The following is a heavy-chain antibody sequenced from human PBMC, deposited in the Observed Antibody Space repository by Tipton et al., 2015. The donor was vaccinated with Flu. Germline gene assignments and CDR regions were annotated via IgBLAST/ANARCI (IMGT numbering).Heavy chain of an antibody. CDR1: GGSISSYY. V-gene: IGHV4-59*01. Sequence: TLSLTCTVSGGSISSYYWSWIRQPPGKGLEWIGYIYYSGSTNYNPSLKSRVTISVDTSKNQFSLKLSSVTAADTAVYYCAREGSGSYRAFDIWAKGQWSPSLQ. J-gene: IGHJ3*02. D-gene: IGHD1-26*01. CDR3: AREGSGSYRAFDI. CDR2: IYYSGST.